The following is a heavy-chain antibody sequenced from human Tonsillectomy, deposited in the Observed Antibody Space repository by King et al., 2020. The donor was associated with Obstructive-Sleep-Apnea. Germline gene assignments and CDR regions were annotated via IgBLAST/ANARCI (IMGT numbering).Heavy chain of an antibody. D-gene: IGHD3-10*01. J-gene: IGHJ6*02. V-gene: IGHV5-10-1*01. Sequence: VQLVESGAEVKKPGESLRLSCKGSGYSFTSYWISWVRQMPGKGLEWMGRIDPSDSYTNYSPSFQGHVTISADKSISTAYLQWSSLKASDTAMYYCARGEGRGAPSDYYGMDVWGQGTTVTVSS. CDR2: IDPSDSYT. CDR3: ARGEGRGAPSDYYGMDV. CDR1: GYSFTSYW.